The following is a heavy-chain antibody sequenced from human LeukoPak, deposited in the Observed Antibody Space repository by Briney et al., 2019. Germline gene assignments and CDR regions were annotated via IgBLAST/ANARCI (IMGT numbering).Heavy chain of an antibody. D-gene: IGHD6-19*01. Sequence: SETLSLTCTVSGGSISSSSYYWGWIRQPPGKGLEWIGSIYYSGSTYYNPSLKSRVTISVDTSKNQFSLKLSSVTAADTAVYYCARREGSGWYDYWGQGTLVTVSS. V-gene: IGHV4-39*01. CDR1: GGSISSSSYY. J-gene: IGHJ4*02. CDR2: IYYSGST. CDR3: ARREGSGWYDY.